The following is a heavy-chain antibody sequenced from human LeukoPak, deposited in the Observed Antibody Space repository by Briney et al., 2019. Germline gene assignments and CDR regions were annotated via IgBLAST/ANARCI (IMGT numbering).Heavy chain of an antibody. D-gene: IGHD6-6*01. Sequence: SETLSLTCSVSGGSISSLYWSWIRQPPGKGLEWVGYIYYTGSTNYNPSLKSRVTMFVDMSKNQFSLRLSSVTAADTAVYYCARHRAYSSSSPFDYWGQGTLVTVSS. CDR2: IYYTGST. J-gene: IGHJ4*02. CDR3: ARHRAYSSSSPFDY. CDR1: GGSISSLY. V-gene: IGHV4-59*08.